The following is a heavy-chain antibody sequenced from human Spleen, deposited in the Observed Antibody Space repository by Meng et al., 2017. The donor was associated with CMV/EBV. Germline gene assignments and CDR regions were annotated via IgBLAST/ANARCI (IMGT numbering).Heavy chain of an antibody. D-gene: IGHD2-2*01. Sequence: SIGRGAWYWTWVRQHPRKGLEWIGYIYYTGSTYYNPFLASRATISIDTSKNQFSLRLISVTAADTAVYYCAREKYCSSTSCYSVAFDYWGQGTLVTVSS. J-gene: IGHJ4*02. V-gene: IGHV4-31*02. CDR3: AREKYCSSTSCYSVAFDY. CDR2: IYYTGST. CDR1: SIGRGAWY.